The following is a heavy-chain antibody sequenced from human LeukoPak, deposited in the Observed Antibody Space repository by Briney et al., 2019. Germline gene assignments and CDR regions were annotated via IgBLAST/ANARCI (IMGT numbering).Heavy chain of an antibody. V-gene: IGHV1-24*01. CDR3: VRVYHDGSFESGNWFDP. Sequence: GASVKVSCKVSGYTLTELSMHWVRQAPGKGLEWMGGFDPEDGETIYAQKFQGRVTMTEDTSTDTAYMELSSLRSEDTAVYYCVRVYHDGSFESGNWFDPWGQGTLVTVSS. D-gene: IGHD3-22*01. J-gene: IGHJ5*02. CDR1: GYTLTELS. CDR2: FDPEDGET.